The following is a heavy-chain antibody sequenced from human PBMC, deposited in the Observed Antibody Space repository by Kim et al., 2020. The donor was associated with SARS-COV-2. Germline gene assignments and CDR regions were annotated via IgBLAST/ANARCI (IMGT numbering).Heavy chain of an antibody. J-gene: IGHJ6*04. CDR2: IQHGGSEK. Sequence: GGSLRLSCAASGFTFSSYWMSWVRQAPGKGLEWVANIQHGGSEKYYVDSVKGRFTISRDNAKNSLYLQVNSLRVEDTAVHYCARLKHYYDSNDYYYYYGMDAWGDGTTVTVSS. CDR3: ARLKHYYDSNDYYYYYGMDA. V-gene: IGHV3-7*01. CDR1: GFTFSSYW. D-gene: IGHD3-22*01.